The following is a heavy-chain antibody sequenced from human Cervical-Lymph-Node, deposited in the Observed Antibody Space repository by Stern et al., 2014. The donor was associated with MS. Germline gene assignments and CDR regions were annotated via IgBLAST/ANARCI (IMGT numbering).Heavy chain of an antibody. V-gene: IGHV6-1*01. J-gene: IGHJ3*02. D-gene: IGHD3-22*01. CDR3: TRDSGYDTGGYTAFDI. CDR2: TSYRSKWHN. Sequence: QVQLQQSGPGLVKPSQTVSLTCAISGDSVSSISAAWNWIRQSPSRGLEWLGRTSYRSKWHNDYAVSVKSRITINPDTSKNLFSLQLNSVTPEDTAVYYCTRDSGYDTGGYTAFDIWGQGTLVTVSS. CDR1: GDSVSSISAA.